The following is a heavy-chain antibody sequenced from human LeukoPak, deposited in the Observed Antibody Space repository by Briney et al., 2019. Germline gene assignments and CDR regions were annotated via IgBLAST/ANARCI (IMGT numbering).Heavy chain of an antibody. CDR3: ARDRDSSGWFDY. Sequence: ASETLSLTCTLSGGSISGFYWGWIRQPPGKALECMGFIYYSGSANYNPSLKGRVTMSVDTSKNQFSLKLSSVTAADTAFYYCARDRDSSGWFDYWGQGTLVTVSS. V-gene: IGHV4-59*01. D-gene: IGHD6-19*01. J-gene: IGHJ4*02. CDR1: GGSISGFY. CDR2: IYYSGSA.